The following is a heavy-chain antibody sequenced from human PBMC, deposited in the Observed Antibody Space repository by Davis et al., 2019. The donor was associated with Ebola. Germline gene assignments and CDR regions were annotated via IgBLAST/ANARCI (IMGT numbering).Heavy chain of an antibody. CDR2: ISSSSSYI. J-gene: IGHJ6*02. CDR3: ARSINNYYYGMDV. V-gene: IGHV3-21*01. Sequence: GESLKISCVASGFTFSSYSMNWVRQAPGKGLEWVSSISSSSSYIYYADSVRGRFTISRDNAKNSLYLQMNSLRAEDTAVYYCARSINNYYYGMDVWGQGTTVTVSS. CDR1: GFTFSSYS.